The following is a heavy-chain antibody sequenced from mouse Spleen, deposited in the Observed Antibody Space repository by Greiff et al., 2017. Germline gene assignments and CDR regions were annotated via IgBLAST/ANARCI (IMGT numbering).Heavy chain of an antibody. D-gene: IGHD2-4*01. Sequence: EVMLVESGPSLVKPSQTLSLTCSVTGDSITSGYWNWIRKFPGNKLEYMGYISYSGSTYYNPSLKSRISITRDTSKNQYYLQLNSVTTEDTATYYCARGGITTPSFAYWGQGTLVTVSA. J-gene: IGHJ3*01. CDR1: GDSITSGY. CDR2: ISYSGST. V-gene: IGHV3-8*02. CDR3: ARGGITTPSFAY.